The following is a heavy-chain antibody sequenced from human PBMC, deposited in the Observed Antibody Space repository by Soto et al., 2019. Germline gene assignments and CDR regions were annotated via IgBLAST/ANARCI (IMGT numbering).Heavy chain of an antibody. J-gene: IGHJ4*02. CDR1: GFTFSTYW. V-gene: IGHV3-7*03. CDR2: INPDGNVG. CDR3: AGWGGHDYNY. Sequence: EVQLLGSGGGLVQPGGSLRLSCVGSGFTFSTYWMNWVRQAPGKGLEWVANINPDGNVGTYVDSVRGRFTTSRDNAKISLYLQMNSLRADDTAVYFCAGWGGHDYNYWGQRIMVTVSS. D-gene: IGHD4-4*01.